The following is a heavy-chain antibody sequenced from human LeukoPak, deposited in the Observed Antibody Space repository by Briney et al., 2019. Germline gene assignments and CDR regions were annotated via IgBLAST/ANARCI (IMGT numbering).Heavy chain of an antibody. J-gene: IGHJ4*02. CDR1: GFTVSNTY. V-gene: IGHV3-53*01. D-gene: IGHD4-17*01. CDR2: IYSGGGT. CDR3: AKRPTTVTSATNVHFDY. Sequence: GGSLRLSCAASGFTVSNTYMSWVRQAPGKGLEWVSLIYSGGGTYSADSVKGRFTISRDNSKNTLYLQMNSLRAEDTAVYYCAKRPTTVTSATNVHFDYWGQGTLVTVSS.